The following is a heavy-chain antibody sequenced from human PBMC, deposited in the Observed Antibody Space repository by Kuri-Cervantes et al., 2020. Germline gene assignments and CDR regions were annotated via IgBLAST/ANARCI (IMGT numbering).Heavy chain of an antibody. CDR1: GFPFSEYY. CDR2: ISSTSSTI. CDR3: ARDRTEYSYGYGWFDP. J-gene: IGHJ5*02. Sequence: GESLKISCEVSGFPFSEYYMSWIRQAPGKGLECLSYISSTSSTIYYADSVKGRFTISRDNAKNSLYLQMNSLRAEDTALYYCARDRTEYSYGYGWFDPWGQGTLVTVSS. V-gene: IGHV3-11*01. D-gene: IGHD5-18*01.